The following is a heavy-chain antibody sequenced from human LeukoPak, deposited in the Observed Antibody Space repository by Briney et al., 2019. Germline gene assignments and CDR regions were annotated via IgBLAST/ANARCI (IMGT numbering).Heavy chain of an antibody. CDR2: IYYSGST. J-gene: IGHJ4*02. V-gene: IGHV4-59*01. CDR1: GGSISSYY. D-gene: IGHD6-19*01. Sequence: SETLSLTCTVSGGSISSYYWSWIRQPPGKGLGWIGYIYYSGSTNYNPSLKSRVTISVDTSNNQFSLKLTSVTAADTAVYYCAREDSSGWIDYWGQGTLVTVSS. CDR3: AREDSSGWIDY.